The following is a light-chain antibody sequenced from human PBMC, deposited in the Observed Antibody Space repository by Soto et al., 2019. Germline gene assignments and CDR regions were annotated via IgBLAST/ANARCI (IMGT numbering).Light chain of an antibody. CDR3: TSCAGSNILG. J-gene: IGLJ3*02. V-gene: IGLV2-8*01. CDR2: AVN. Sequence: QSALTQPPSASGSPGQSVTISCTGTSSDVGAYNYVSWYQQYPGKAPKLMIYAVNKRPSGVPDRFSGSKSGRTASLTFSWLQPEDEVDYHCTSCAGSNILGFGGGTKLTVL. CDR1: SSDVGAYNY.